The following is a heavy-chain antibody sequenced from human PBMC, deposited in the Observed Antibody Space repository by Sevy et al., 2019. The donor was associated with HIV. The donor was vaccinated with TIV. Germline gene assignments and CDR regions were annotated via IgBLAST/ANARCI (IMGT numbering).Heavy chain of an antibody. Sequence: GGSLRLSCAASGFTFSNAWMSWVRQAPGKGLEWVGRIKSKTDGGTTDYAAPVKGRFTISRDDSKNTLYLQMNSLKTEDTAVYYCTTDAYCGWCDCCYVYIDVWGKGTTVTVSS. D-gene: IGHD6-19*01. CDR3: TTDAYCGWCDCCYVYIDV. V-gene: IGHV3-15*01. CDR2: IKSKTDGGTT. J-gene: IGHJ6*03. CDR1: GFTFSNAW.